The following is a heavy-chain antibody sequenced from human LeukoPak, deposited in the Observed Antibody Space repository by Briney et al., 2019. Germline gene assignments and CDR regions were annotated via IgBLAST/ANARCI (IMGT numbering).Heavy chain of an antibody. Sequence: GESLKISCKGSGYSFTSYWIGWVRQMPGKGLEWMGIIYPGDSDTRYSPSFHGQVTISADKSISTAYLQWSSLKASDTAMYYCARHERNEGILGAMTPFRHWGQGTLVTVSS. V-gene: IGHV5-51*01. CDR3: ARHERNEGILGAMTPFRH. CDR1: GYSFTSYW. CDR2: IYPGDSDT. D-gene: IGHD1-26*01. J-gene: IGHJ1*01.